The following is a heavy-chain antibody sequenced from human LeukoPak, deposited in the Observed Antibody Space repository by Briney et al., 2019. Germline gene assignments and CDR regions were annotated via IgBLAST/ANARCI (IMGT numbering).Heavy chain of an antibody. CDR1: GFTFSSYS. CDR3: ARDFRLAQLWTKIDI. V-gene: IGHV3-21*01. CDR2: ISSSSSYI. D-gene: IGHD2-21*01. Sequence: PGGSLRLSCAASGFTFSSYSMNWVRQAPGKGLEWVSSISSSSSYIYYADSVKGRFTISRDNAKNSLYLQMNSLRAEDTAVYYCARDFRLAQLWTKIDIWGQGTMVTVSS. J-gene: IGHJ3*02.